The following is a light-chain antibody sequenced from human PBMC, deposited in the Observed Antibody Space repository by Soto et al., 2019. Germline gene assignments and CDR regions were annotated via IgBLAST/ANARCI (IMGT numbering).Light chain of an antibody. V-gene: IGKV1D-12*01. CDR3: QQCNSFPIT. Sequence: DIPMTQSPSSVSASVGDRVTITCRASQGISKWLVWYQQKPGKAPKLLISAASDLQSGVPSRFSGSGSGTDFSLTISSLQPEDFATYYCQQCNSFPITFGQGTRLEIK. CDR1: QGISKW. CDR2: AAS. J-gene: IGKJ5*01.